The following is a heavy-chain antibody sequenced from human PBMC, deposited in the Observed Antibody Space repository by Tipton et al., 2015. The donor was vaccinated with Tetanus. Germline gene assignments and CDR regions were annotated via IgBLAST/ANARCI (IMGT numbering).Heavy chain of an antibody. CDR3: VRGPPPESDWNYLIDF. D-gene: IGHD1-7*01. Sequence: QSGAEVKKPGSSVKVSCKASGGGFSKFAISWLRPAPGQGVELMGTIIPALSTTTYEQKFRGRITITADGSTSTAYMELSSLRSEDTAVYYCVRGPPPESDWNYLIDFWGQGTLVTVSS. V-gene: IGHV1-69*15. J-gene: IGHJ4*02. CDR1: GGGFSKFA. CDR2: IIPALSTT.